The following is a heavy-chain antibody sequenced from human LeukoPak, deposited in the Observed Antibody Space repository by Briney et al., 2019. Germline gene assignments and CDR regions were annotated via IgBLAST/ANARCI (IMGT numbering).Heavy chain of an antibody. J-gene: IGHJ4*02. D-gene: IGHD1-26*01. CDR3: ARLSGSYYRY. Sequence: SETLSLTCAVYGGSFSGYYWSWIRQPPGKGLEWIGEINHSGSTNYNPSLKSRVTISVDTSKNQFSLKLTSVTAADTAVYYCARLSGSYYRYWGQGTLVTVSS. CDR2: INHSGST. V-gene: IGHV4-34*01. CDR1: GGSFSGYY.